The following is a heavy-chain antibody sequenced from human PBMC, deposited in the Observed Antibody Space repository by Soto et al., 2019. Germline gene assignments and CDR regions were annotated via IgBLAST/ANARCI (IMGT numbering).Heavy chain of an antibody. CDR3: AKEKGFWFDP. CDR2: ISSSSSYI. J-gene: IGHJ5*02. Sequence: GGSLRLSCAASGFTFSSYSMNWVRQAPGKGLEWVSSISSSSSYIYYADSVKGRFTISRDNSKNTLYLQMNSLRAEDTAVYYCAKEKGFWFDPWGQGTLVTVSS. V-gene: IGHV3-21*04. CDR1: GFTFSSYS.